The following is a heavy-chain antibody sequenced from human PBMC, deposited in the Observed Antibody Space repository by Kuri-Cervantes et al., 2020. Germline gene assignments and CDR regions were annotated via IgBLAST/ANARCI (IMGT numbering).Heavy chain of an antibody. J-gene: IGHJ4*02. Sequence: GESLKISCAASGFTFKNYEMHWVRQAPGKGLEWVSNIRSSGGTIYYADSVKGRFSISRDNAKNSLYLQMNSLRAEDTALYYCAKAKNFDWSTNIDYWGQGTLVTVSS. V-gene: IGHV3-48*03. D-gene: IGHD3-9*01. CDR1: GFTFKNYE. CDR3: AKAKNFDWSTNIDY. CDR2: IRSSGGTI.